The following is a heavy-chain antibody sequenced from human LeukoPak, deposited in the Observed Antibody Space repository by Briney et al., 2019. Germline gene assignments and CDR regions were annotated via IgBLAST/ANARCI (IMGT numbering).Heavy chain of an antibody. CDR3: AKDRRAYSSSWYRN. D-gene: IGHD6-13*01. CDR2: ISGSGGST. V-gene: IGHV3-23*01. Sequence: GGSLRLSCAPSGFTFSSYAMSWVPQAPGKGLEWVSAISGSGGSTYYADSVKGRFTISRDNSKNTLYLQMNSLRAEDTAVYYCAKDRRAYSSSWYRNWGQGTLVTVSS. CDR1: GFTFSSYA. J-gene: IGHJ4*02.